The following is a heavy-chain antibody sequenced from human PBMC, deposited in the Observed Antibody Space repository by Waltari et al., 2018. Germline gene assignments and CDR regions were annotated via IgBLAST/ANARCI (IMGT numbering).Heavy chain of an antibody. V-gene: IGHV3-20*04. Sequence: EVQLVESGGGLVQPGRSLRLSCTASGFTFGDYPMSWVRQAPGKGLEWVSLISWDGGSTYYADSVKGRFTISRDNAKNSLYLQMNSLRAEDTAVYYCARGAAAGTTVDYWGQGTLVTVSS. CDR2: ISWDGGST. CDR1: GFTFGDYP. CDR3: ARGAAAGTTVDY. D-gene: IGHD6-13*01. J-gene: IGHJ4*02.